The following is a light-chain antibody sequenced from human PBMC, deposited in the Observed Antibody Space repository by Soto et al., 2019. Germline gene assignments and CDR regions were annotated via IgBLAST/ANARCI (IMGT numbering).Light chain of an antibody. CDR2: GNS. J-gene: IGLJ3*02. Sequence: QSVLTQPPSVSGAPGQRVTISCTGSSSNIGAGFDVHWYHQIAGTAPKLLIYGNSNRPSGVPDRFSGSKSGTSASLAIHGLQAEAEAHYYCQSYDNSLSGSWVFGGGTKLTVL. CDR3: QSYDNSLSGSWV. CDR1: SSNIGAGFD. V-gene: IGLV1-40*01.